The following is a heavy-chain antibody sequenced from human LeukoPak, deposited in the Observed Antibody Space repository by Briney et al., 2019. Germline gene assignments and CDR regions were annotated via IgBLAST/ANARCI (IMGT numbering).Heavy chain of an antibody. Sequence: PSETLSLTCTVSGGSISSSSYYWGWIRQPPGKGLEWIGSIYYSGSAYYNPSLKSRVTISVDTSKNQFSLKLSSVTAADTAVYYCARHGPPEPPFDYWGQGTLVTVSS. J-gene: IGHJ4*02. CDR1: GGSISSSSYY. D-gene: IGHD1-14*01. CDR2: IYYSGSA. V-gene: IGHV4-39*01. CDR3: ARHGPPEPPFDY.